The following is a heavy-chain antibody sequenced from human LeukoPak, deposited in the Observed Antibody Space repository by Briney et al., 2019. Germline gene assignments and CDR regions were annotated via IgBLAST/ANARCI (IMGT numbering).Heavy chain of an antibody. J-gene: IGHJ4*02. D-gene: IGHD6-19*01. Sequence: RGSLRLSCTASGFSPSSYWMSWVRQAPGKGLEWVANIKQDGSDKYYVDSVTGRFTISRDNAKNSLYLQMNSLRAEDSALYYCARASAVAGTRDYWGQGTLVTVSS. CDR3: ARASAVAGTRDY. CDR1: GFSPSSYW. V-gene: IGHV3-7*01. CDR2: IKQDGSDK.